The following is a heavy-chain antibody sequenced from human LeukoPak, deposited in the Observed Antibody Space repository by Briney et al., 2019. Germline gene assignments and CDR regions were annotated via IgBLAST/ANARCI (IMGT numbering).Heavy chain of an antibody. J-gene: IGHJ4*02. Sequence: GGSLRLSCAASGFTFGNYWMNWVRQAPGKGLEWVANINVDGSEKYYVDSVKGRFTISRDNAKNTLYLQMNSLRAEDTAVYYCARGPLRYWGQGTLVTVSS. V-gene: IGHV3-7*02. CDR3: ARGPLRY. CDR1: GFTFGNYW. CDR2: INVDGSEK.